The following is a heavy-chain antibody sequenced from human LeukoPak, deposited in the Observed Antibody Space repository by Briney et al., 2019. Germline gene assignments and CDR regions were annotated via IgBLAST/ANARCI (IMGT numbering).Heavy chain of an antibody. Sequence: APVKVSFKASGYTFTSYGISWVRQAPGQGLEWMGWISAYNGNTNYAQKLQGRVTMTTDTSTSTAYMELRSLRSDDTAVYYCARAQDIVVVPAAIPIGYFDYWGQGTLVTVSS. J-gene: IGHJ4*02. CDR2: ISAYNGNT. V-gene: IGHV1-18*01. CDR1: GYTFTSYG. CDR3: ARAQDIVVVPAAIPIGYFDY. D-gene: IGHD2-2*02.